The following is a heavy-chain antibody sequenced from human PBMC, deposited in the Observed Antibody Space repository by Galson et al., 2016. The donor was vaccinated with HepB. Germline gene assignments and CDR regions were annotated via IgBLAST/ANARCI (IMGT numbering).Heavy chain of an antibody. CDR3: ARITYDSSGYYPDS. J-gene: IGHJ4*02. D-gene: IGHD3-22*01. CDR1: GFNFSKNV. Sequence: SLRLSCAAFGFNFSKNVMHWVRQAPGKGLEWVSSISSSSSYIYYADSVKGRFTISRDNAKNSLHLQMNSLRAEDTAVYYCARITYDSSGYYPDSWGQGTLVTVSS. CDR2: ISSSSSYI. V-gene: IGHV3-21*01.